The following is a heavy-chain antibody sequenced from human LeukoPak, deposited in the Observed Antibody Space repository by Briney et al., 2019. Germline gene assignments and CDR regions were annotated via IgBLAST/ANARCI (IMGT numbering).Heavy chain of an antibody. CDR3: ARNYYDSSGYYQRWFDP. D-gene: IGHD3-22*01. V-gene: IGHV4-4*09. J-gene: IGHJ5*02. Sequence: PSETLSLTCTVSAGSISSYYWSWIRQPPGKGLEWIGYIYTSGSTNYNPSLKSRVTISVDTSKNQFSLKLSSVTAADTAVYYCARNYYDSSGYYQRWFDPWGQGTLVTVSS. CDR2: IYTSGST. CDR1: AGSISSYY.